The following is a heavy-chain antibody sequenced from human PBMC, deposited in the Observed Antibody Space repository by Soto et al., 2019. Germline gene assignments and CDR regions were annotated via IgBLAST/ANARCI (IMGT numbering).Heavy chain of an antibody. D-gene: IGHD1-26*01. CDR2: IYTSGTT. CDR1: GGSTRSYY. V-gene: IGHV4-4*07. J-gene: IGHJ6*02. Sequence: SETLSLTCTVSGGSTRSYYWSWIRQPAGKALEWVGRIYTSGTTNYNPSLKSRVTILLDTSKNQFSLKLSSVTAADTAVYYCAREGASGFGMDVWGQGTTVTVSS. CDR3: AREGASGFGMDV.